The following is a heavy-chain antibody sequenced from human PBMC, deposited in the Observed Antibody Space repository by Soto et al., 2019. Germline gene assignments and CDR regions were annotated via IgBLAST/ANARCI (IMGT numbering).Heavy chain of an antibody. CDR2: IWFDGSKE. V-gene: IGHV3-33*01. J-gene: IGHJ5*01. CDR3: ARAVPAAKGWFDS. D-gene: IGHD2-2*01. Sequence: QVELVESGGGVVQPGGSLRLACAASGFTFSSYGMHWLLQAPGKGLEWVAVIWFDGSKEVYAASVEGRFTISRDNSKNIVYLEMNSPRDVDTAVYYCARAVPAAKGWFDSWGHGTLVTVSS. CDR1: GFTFSSYG.